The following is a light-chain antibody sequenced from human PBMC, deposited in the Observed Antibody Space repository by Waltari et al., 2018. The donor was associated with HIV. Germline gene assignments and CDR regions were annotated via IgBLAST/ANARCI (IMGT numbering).Light chain of an antibody. Sequence: DLVMTQSPVPLPVTPGEPAPISCGPSLSVLHSTGYNYLAWYLQKPGQYPQLLFYLGSNRAYGVPDRFSGSGSGTDFTLKISRVEAEDVWVYYCMQALQTPYTFGQGTKLEIK. CDR1: LSVLHSTGYNY. J-gene: IGKJ2*01. V-gene: IGKV2-28*01. CDR3: MQALQTPYT. CDR2: LGS.